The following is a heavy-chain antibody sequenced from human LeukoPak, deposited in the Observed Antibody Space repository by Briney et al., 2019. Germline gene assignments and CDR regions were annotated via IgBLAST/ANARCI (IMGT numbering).Heavy chain of an antibody. V-gene: IGHV1-8*02. J-gene: IGHJ4*02. CDR2: MNPNSGNT. CDR1: GYTFTGYD. CDR3: ARVPFTGDYLFDY. Sequence: ASVKVSCKASGYTFTGYDINWVRQATGQGLEWMGWMNPNSGNTGYAQKFQGRVTMTRNTSISTAYMELSSLRSEDTAVYYCARVPFTGDYLFDYWGQGTLVTVSS. D-gene: IGHD4-17*01.